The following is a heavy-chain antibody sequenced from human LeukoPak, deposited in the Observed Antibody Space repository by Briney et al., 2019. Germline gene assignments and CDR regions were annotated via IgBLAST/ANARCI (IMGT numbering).Heavy chain of an antibody. D-gene: IGHD3-10*01. CDR3: ARGIGYYDSGRYYFDR. J-gene: IGHJ4*02. CDR1: GFTFSSYS. CDR2: ISTGSSKT. V-gene: IGHV3-48*02. Sequence: GGSLRLSCSASGFTFSSYSLNWVRQAPGKGLEWVSHISTGSSKTYYVDSVKGRFTISRDNAKNSLYLEMNSLGDEDTAMYYCARGIGYYDSGRYYFDRWGQGTLVTVSS.